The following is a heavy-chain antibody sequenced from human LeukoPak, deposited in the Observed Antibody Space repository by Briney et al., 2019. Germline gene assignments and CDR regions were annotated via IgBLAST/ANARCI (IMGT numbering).Heavy chain of an antibody. D-gene: IGHD2-2*02. CDR2: ITGSGSTT. V-gene: IGHV3-23*01. CDR1: GFTFNNYA. J-gene: IGHJ4*02. CDR3: AAWYTGTLNY. Sequence: GGSLRLSCAASGFTFNNYAMNWVRQAPGKGLEWVSAITGSGSTTYYADSVKGRFTISRDNAKNSLYLQMNSLRAEDTAVYYCAAWYTGTLNYWGQGTLVTVSS.